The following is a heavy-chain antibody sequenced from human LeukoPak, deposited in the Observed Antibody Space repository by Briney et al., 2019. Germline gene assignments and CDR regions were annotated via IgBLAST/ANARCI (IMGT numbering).Heavy chain of an antibody. J-gene: IGHJ4*02. Sequence: GGSLRLSCAASGFTFSSYWMTWVRQAPGKGLEWVANIKQDGSEKYYVDSVKGRFTISRDNAKNSLYLQMNSLRAEDTAVYYCASRAVPSNIAVAVSDWGQGTLVTVSS. V-gene: IGHV3-7*01. CDR2: IKQDGSEK. CDR3: ASRAVPSNIAVAVSD. CDR1: GFTFSSYW. D-gene: IGHD6-19*01.